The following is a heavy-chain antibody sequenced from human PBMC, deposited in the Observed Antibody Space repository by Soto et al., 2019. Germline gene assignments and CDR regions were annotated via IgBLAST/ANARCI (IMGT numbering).Heavy chain of an antibody. CDR3: ARDYYDSSGYLDY. D-gene: IGHD3-22*01. V-gene: IGHV3-33*01. CDR2: IWYDGSNK. J-gene: IGHJ4*02. Sequence: QVQLVESGGGVVQPGRSLRLSCAASGFTFSSYGMHWVRQAPGKGLEWVAVIWYDGSNKYYADSVKGRFTISRDNSKNTLYLQMNSLRDEDTAVYYCARDYYDSSGYLDYWGQGTLVTVSS. CDR1: GFTFSSYG.